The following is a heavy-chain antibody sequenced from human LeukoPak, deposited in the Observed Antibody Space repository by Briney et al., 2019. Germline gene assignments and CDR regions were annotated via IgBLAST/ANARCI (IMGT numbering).Heavy chain of an antibody. CDR2: IYYSGST. CDR3: ARGDCSGGSCYSFWGTRPVCYFDY. V-gene: IGHV4-59*08. D-gene: IGHD2-15*01. Sequence: PSETLSLTCTVSGGSISSYYWSWIRQPPGKGLEWIGYIYYSGSTNYNPSLKSRVTISVDTSKNQFSLKLSSVTAADTAVYYCARGDCSGGSCYSFWGTRPVCYFDYWGQGTLVTVSS. CDR1: GGSISSYY. J-gene: IGHJ4*02.